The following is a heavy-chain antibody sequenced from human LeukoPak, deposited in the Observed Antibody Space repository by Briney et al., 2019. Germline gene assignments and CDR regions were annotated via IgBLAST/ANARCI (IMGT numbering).Heavy chain of an antibody. CDR1: GFTFRGYA. J-gene: IGHJ5*02. CDR2: ISGSGGST. CDR3: AKVFLAVAGFDP. V-gene: IGHV3-23*01. Sequence: GGSLRLSCAASGFTFRGYAMSWVRQAPGKGQEWVSAISGSGGSTYYADSVKGRFTISRDNSKNTLYLQMNSLRAEDTAVYYCAKVFLAVAGFDPWGQGTLVTVSS. D-gene: IGHD6-19*01.